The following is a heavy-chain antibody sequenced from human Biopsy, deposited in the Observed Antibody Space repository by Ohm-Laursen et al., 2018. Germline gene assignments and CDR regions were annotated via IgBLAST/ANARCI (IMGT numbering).Heavy chain of an antibody. D-gene: IGHD4-17*01. J-gene: IGHJ6*02. CDR2: IFPNDEK. CDR3: ARILGSTVTTYSAMDV. CDR1: GFSLSNGRMG. Sequence: TQTLTLTCSVSGFSLSNGRMGVSWIRQPPGKALEWLAPIFPNDEKAYSTSLKSRLTISKDTSKSQVVLTMTNLDPVDTATYYCARILGSTVTTYSAMDVWGQGTTVTVSS. V-gene: IGHV2-26*01.